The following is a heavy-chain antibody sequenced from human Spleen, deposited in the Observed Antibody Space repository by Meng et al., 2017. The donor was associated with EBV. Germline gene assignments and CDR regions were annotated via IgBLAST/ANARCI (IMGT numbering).Heavy chain of an antibody. CDR2: IIPIFGTA. CDR3: ARDEGYSSGYWFDP. V-gene: IGHV1-69*06. Sequence: QRQLVQSGAGVKKPGFSVKVSCKASGGTFSSYDISWVRQAPGQGLEWMGGIIPIFGTANYAQKFQGRVTITADKSTSTAYMELSSLRSEDTAVYYCARDEGYSSGYWFDPWGQGTLVTVSS. J-gene: IGHJ5*02. CDR1: GGTFSSYD. D-gene: IGHD6-19*01.